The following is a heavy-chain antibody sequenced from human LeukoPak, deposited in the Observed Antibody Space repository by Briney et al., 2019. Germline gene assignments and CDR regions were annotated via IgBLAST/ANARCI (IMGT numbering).Heavy chain of an antibody. CDR2: VYYSGGT. J-gene: IGHJ4*02. D-gene: IGHD2-15*01. CDR3: ATQAAGGPLDY. Sequence: SETLSLTCTVSGASISSSTYYWGWIRQPPGKGLEWIGTVYYSGGTSYYPSLKSRVTISVDTSKNQFSLKLTSVAAADTAVYYCATQAAGGPLDYWGQGTLVTVSS. V-gene: IGHV4-39*01. CDR1: GASISSSTYY.